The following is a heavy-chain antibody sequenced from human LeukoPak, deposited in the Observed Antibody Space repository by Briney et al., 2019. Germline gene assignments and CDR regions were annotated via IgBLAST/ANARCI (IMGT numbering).Heavy chain of an antibody. CDR3: AKDPHYYDSSGYYYYVY. D-gene: IGHD3-22*01. J-gene: IGHJ4*02. Sequence: GGSLRLSCAASGFTFSSYAMSWVRQAPGKGLEWVSAISGSGDNTYYADYVKGRFTVSRDNSKNTLYLQMNSLRAGDTAIYYCAKDPHYYDSSGYYYYVYWGQGTLVTVSS. CDR2: ISGSGDNT. V-gene: IGHV3-23*01. CDR1: GFTFSSYA.